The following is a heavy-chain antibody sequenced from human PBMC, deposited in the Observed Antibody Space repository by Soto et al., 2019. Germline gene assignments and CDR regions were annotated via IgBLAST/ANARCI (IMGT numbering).Heavy chain of an antibody. Sequence: SETLSLTCTVSGGSISSYYWSWIRQPPGKGLEWIGYIYYSGSTNYNPSLKSRVTISVDTSKNQFSLKLSSVTAADTAVYYCASSSIAARRSHYYYYYYMDVWGKGTTVTVSS. V-gene: IGHV4-59*08. D-gene: IGHD6-6*01. CDR2: IYYSGST. CDR1: GGSISSYY. J-gene: IGHJ6*03. CDR3: ASSSIAARRSHYYYYYYMDV.